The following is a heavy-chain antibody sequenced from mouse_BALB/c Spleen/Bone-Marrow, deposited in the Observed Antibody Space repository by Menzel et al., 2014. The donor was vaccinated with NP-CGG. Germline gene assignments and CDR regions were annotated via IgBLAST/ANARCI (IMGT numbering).Heavy chain of an antibody. CDR3: ARVDGDGSCVL. V-gene: IGHV5-6-5*01. D-gene: IGHD2-13*01. Sequence: EESGGRLVTPGTPLTLTCTVSGFSLSTYYMIWVRQAPGKGLEYIGIISYGGSTYYASWAKGRFTISKTSTTVDLKITSPTTEDTATYFCARVDGDGSCVLWGQGTLVTVSS. CDR1: GFSLSTYY. J-gene: IGHJ2*01. CDR2: ISYGGST.